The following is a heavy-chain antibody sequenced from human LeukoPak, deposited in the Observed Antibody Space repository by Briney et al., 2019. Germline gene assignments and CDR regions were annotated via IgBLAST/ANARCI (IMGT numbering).Heavy chain of an antibody. D-gene: IGHD3-10*01. Sequence: PSETLSLTCAVYGGSFSGYYWSWIRQPPGKGLEWIGEINHSGSTNYNPSLKSRVTISVDTSKNQFSLKLSSVTAADTAVYYCARSLFFHYGSGSYSPGSFDYWGQGTLVTVSS. J-gene: IGHJ4*02. V-gene: IGHV4-34*01. CDR3: ARSLFFHYGSGSYSPGSFDY. CDR1: GGSFSGYY. CDR2: INHSGST.